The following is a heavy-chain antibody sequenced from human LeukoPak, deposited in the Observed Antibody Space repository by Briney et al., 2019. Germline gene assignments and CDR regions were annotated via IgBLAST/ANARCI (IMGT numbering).Heavy chain of an antibody. Sequence: ASVKVSCKASGYTFTSYDISWVRQAPGQGLEWMGWISAYNGNTNYAQKLQGRVTMTTDTSTSTAYMELRSLRSDDTAVYYCASFRGDCSGGSCYSWGAFDIWGQGTMVTVSS. V-gene: IGHV1-18*01. CDR3: ASFRGDCSGGSCYSWGAFDI. CDR1: GYTFTSYD. D-gene: IGHD2-15*01. J-gene: IGHJ3*02. CDR2: ISAYNGNT.